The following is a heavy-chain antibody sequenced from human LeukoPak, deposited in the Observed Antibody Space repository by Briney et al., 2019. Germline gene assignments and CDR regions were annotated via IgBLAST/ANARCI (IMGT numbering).Heavy chain of an antibody. J-gene: IGHJ5*02. CDR2: ISSSSSYI. Sequence: GGSLRLSCAASGFTFSSYSMNWVRQAPGKGLEWVSSISSSSSYIYYADSVKGRFTISRDDAKNSLYLQMNSLGAEDTAVYYCARAPFLWFGDRNWFDPWGQGTLVTVSS. CDR3: ARAPFLWFGDRNWFDP. CDR1: GFTFSSYS. D-gene: IGHD3-10*01. V-gene: IGHV3-21*01.